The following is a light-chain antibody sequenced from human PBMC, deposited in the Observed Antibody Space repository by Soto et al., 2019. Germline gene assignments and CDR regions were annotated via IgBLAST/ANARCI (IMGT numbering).Light chain of an antibody. V-gene: IGLV2-14*01. Sequence: QSVLTQPASVSGSPGQSITISCTGTSSDVGDYNYVSWYQQYPGKAPKLMIYDVSNRPSGVSNRFSGSKSGNTASLSISGLQAEDEADYYCSSYTRSSTLRVFGGGTKLTVL. CDR2: DVS. CDR3: SSYTRSSTLRV. CDR1: SSDVGDYNY. J-gene: IGLJ2*01.